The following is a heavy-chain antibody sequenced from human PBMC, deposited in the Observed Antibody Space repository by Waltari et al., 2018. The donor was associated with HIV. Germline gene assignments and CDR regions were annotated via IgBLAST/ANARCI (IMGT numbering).Heavy chain of an antibody. CDR1: GFTFRRYC. CDR3: ATTPYYRNYVWGTFDV. D-gene: IGHD1-7*01. CDR2: IHQDGSEK. V-gene: IGHV3-7*01. J-gene: IGHJ3*01. Sequence: EVQLVESGGGLVQPGGSLRLTCAASGFTFRRYCMSWVRQAPGKGLEWVANIHQDGSEKYYVDSVKGRFTISRDNAKNSLFLQMNSLRAEDTAVYYCATTPYYRNYVWGTFDVWGRGTWVTVSS.